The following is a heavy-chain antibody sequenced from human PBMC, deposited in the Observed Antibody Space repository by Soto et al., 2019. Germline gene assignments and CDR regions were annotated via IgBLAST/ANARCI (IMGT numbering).Heavy chain of an antibody. J-gene: IGHJ4*01. CDR1: GYSFISYW. D-gene: IGHD4-17*01. Sequence: PGESLKISCKGSGYSFISYWITWVRQLPGKGLEWMGKIDPSDSYTNYSPSFQGHVTISADKSISTAYLQWGSLTASDTAMYYCARSLITTVARIDYWGHGTLVTVSS. CDR2: IDPSDSYT. CDR3: ARSLITTVARIDY. V-gene: IGHV5-10-1*01.